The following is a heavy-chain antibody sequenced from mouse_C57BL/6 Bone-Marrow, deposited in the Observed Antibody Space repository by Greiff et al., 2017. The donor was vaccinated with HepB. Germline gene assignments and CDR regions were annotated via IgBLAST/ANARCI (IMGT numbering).Heavy chain of an antibody. Sequence: QVQLQQSGAELVMPGASVKLSCKASGYTFTSYWMHWVKQRPGQGLEWIGEIDPSDSYTNYNQKFKGKSTLTVDKSSSTAYMQLSSLTSEDSAVYYCARRGYDYDEGYFDYWGQGTTLTVSS. CDR1: GYTFTSYW. V-gene: IGHV1-69*01. J-gene: IGHJ2*01. CDR2: IDPSDSYT. D-gene: IGHD2-4*01. CDR3: ARRGYDYDEGYFDY.